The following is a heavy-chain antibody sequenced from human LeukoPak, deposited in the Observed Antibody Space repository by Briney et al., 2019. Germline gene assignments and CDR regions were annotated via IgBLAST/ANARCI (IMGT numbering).Heavy chain of an antibody. Sequence: PGGSPRLSCAASGFTFSSNGMHWVRQAPGKGLEWVAVIWYDGSNKFYADSVKGRFNISRDNSRNTLYLQMNSLRADDTAVYYCAKGPGTSSAFDIWGQGTMVTVSS. D-gene: IGHD2-2*01. CDR1: GFTFSSNG. J-gene: IGHJ3*02. CDR2: IWYDGSNK. CDR3: AKGPGTSSAFDI. V-gene: IGHV3-33*06.